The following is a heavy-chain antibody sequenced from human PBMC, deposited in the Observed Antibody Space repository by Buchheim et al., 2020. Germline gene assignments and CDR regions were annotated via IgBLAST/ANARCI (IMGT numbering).Heavy chain of an antibody. CDR2: ISYDGSNK. CDR3: ARDIVATTALYYYGMDV. V-gene: IGHV3-30-3*01. CDR1: GFTFSSYA. D-gene: IGHD5-12*01. J-gene: IGHJ6*02. Sequence: QVQLVESGGGVVQPGRSLRLSCAASGFTFSSYAMHWVRQAPGKGLEWVAVISYDGSNKYYADSVKGRFTISRANSKNTLYLQMNSLRAEDTAVYYCARDIVATTALYYYGMDVWGQGTT.